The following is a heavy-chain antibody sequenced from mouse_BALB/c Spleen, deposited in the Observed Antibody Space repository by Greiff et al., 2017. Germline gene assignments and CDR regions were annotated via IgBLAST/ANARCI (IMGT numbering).Heavy chain of an antibody. CDR1: GFSLTSYG. V-gene: IGHV2-5-1*01. CDR3: ASITTVGAY. D-gene: IGHD1-1*01. J-gene: IGHJ3*01. Sequence: VQLQQSGPSLVQPSQSLSITCTVSGFSLTSYGVHWVRQSPGEGLEWLGVIWRGGSTDYNAAFMSRLSITKDNSKSQVFFKMNSLQADDTAIYYCASITTVGAYWGQGTLVTVSA. CDR2: IWRGGST.